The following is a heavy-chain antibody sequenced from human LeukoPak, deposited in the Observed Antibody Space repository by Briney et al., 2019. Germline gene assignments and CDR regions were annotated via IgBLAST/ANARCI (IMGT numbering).Heavy chain of an antibody. Sequence: NPSETLSLTCAVYGVSFSAYYWSWIRQSPGKGLEWIAEINHRGDTNYNPSVKSRVSISVDTSKNQFSLKVTSLTAADTAVYYCARGPTISETGYFDYWGQGTLVTVSS. J-gene: IGHJ4*03. CDR1: GVSFSAYY. CDR3: ARGPTISETGYFDY. D-gene: IGHD1-1*01. V-gene: IGHV4-34*01. CDR2: INHRGDT.